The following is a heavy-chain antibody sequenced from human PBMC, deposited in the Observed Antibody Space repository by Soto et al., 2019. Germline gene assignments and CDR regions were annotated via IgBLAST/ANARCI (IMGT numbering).Heavy chain of an antibody. V-gene: IGHV1-69*02. CDR2: INPIVSMS. CDR3: AASYGSGYRAFDY. D-gene: IGHD3-10*01. J-gene: IGHJ4*02. Sequence: SVKVSCKASGYAFIFYTINWVRQAPGLGLEWVGRINPIVSMSNYAQKFQGRVSMTADKSTSTAYMELRSLRSDDTAMYFCAASYGSGYRAFDYWGLG. CDR1: GYAFIFYT.